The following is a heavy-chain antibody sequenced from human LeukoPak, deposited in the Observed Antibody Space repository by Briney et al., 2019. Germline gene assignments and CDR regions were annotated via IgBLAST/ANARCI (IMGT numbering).Heavy chain of an antibody. CDR3: ARGSSWFDY. CDR2: ISYDGSNK. J-gene: IGHJ4*02. V-gene: IGHV3-30-3*01. D-gene: IGHD6-13*01. CDR1: GFTFSSYA. Sequence: GGSLRLSCAASGFTFSSYAMHWVRRAPGKGLEWVAVISYDGSNKYYADSVKGRFTISRDNSKNTLYLQMNSLRAEDTAVYYCARGSSWFDYWGQGTLVTVSS.